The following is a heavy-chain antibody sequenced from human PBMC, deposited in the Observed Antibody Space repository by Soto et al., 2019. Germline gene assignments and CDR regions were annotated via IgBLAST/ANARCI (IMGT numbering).Heavy chain of an antibody. Sequence: ASVKVSCKASGYTFTSYGISWVRQAPGKGLEWMGRISAYNSNTNYAQKLQGRVTMTTDTSTSIAYMELRSLRSDDTAVYYCAREDTAIGHWFDPWGQGTLVTAPQ. J-gene: IGHJ5*02. CDR2: ISAYNSNT. D-gene: IGHD5-18*01. CDR3: AREDTAIGHWFDP. CDR1: GYTFTSYG. V-gene: IGHV1-18*01.